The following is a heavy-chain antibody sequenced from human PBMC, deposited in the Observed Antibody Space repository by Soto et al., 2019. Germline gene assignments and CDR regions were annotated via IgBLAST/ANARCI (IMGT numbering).Heavy chain of an antibody. Sequence: QVQLQESGPGLVKPSQTLSLTCTVSGGSISSGGYYWSWIRQHPGKGLEWIGYIYYSCSTYYNPSLKSRVTISVDTSKNQFSLKLSSVTAADTAVYYCARGEQQLGNDAFDIWGQGTMVTVSS. CDR3: ARGEQQLGNDAFDI. D-gene: IGHD6-13*01. V-gene: IGHV4-31*03. J-gene: IGHJ3*02. CDR1: GGSISSGGYY. CDR2: IYYSCST.